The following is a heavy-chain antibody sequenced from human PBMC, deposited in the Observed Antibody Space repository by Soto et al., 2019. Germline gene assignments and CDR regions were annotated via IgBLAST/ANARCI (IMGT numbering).Heavy chain of an antibody. CDR1: GFTFSNYI. CDR2: ISSSSSYI. Sequence: GGSLRLSCAASGFTFSNYIMNWVRQAPGKGLEWVSSISSSSSYIYYADSLKGRFTISRDNAKNSLYLQMNSLRAEDTAVYYCARALYSYGTSDYWGQGTLVTVCS. D-gene: IGHD5-18*01. V-gene: IGHV3-21*01. CDR3: ARALYSYGTSDY. J-gene: IGHJ4*02.